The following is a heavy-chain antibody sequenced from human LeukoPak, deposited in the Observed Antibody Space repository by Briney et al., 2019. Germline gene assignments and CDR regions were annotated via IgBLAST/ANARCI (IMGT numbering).Heavy chain of an antibody. D-gene: IGHD3-22*01. CDR3: ARAYYDSSEYYYEGSAFDI. V-gene: IGHV4-4*07. CDR1: GGSISSYY. CDR2: IYTSGST. J-gene: IGHJ3*02. Sequence: ASETLSLTCTVSGGSISSYYWSWIRQPAGKGLEWIGRIYTSGSTNYNPSLKSRVTMSVDTSKNQFSLKLSSVTAADTAVYYCARAYYDSSEYYYEGSAFDIWGQGTMVTVSS.